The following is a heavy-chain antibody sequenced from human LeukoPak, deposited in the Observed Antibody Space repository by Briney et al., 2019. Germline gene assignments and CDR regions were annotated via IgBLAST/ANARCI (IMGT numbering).Heavy chain of an antibody. J-gene: IGHJ3*01. CDR3: ARPNITSYYDSRGYDAFDV. D-gene: IGHD3-22*01. CDR1: GYXFNAYW. Sequence: GESLKISCNGSGYXFNAYWIAWVRQMPGKGLVWMGIIYPDDSDTRYSPSFQGQVTISADKSVSIAYLQWSSLKASDTAMYYCARPNITSYYDSRGYDAFDVWGQGTMVIVSS. V-gene: IGHV5-51*01. CDR2: IYPDDSDT.